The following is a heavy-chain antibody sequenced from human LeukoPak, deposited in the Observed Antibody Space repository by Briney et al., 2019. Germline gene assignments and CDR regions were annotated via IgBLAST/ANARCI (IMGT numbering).Heavy chain of an antibody. J-gene: IGHJ5*02. CDR2: ISSTGGTT. V-gene: IGHV3-23*01. CDR3: ARAMPNDNWFDP. Sequence: GGSLRLSCAASGITFSSYGMSWVRQAPGKGLEWVSSISSTGGTTYYADSVKGRFTISRDNSKNTLYLQMNSLRAEDTAVYYCARAMPNDNWFDPWGQGSLVTVSS. CDR1: GITFSSYG. D-gene: IGHD2-2*01.